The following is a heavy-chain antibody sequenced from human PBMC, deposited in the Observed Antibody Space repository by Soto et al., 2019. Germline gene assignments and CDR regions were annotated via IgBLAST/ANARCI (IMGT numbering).Heavy chain of an antibody. Sequence: QVQLVQSGAEVKKPGASVKVSCKASGYTFTSYAMHWVRQAPGQRLEWMGWINAGNGNTKYSQKFQGRVTITRDTSASTAYMELSSLRSEDTAVYYCARDLYGSRSYCPLDYWGQGTLVTVSS. V-gene: IGHV1-3*01. J-gene: IGHJ4*02. CDR3: ARDLYGSRSYCPLDY. CDR1: GYTFTSYA. CDR2: INAGNGNT. D-gene: IGHD3-10*01.